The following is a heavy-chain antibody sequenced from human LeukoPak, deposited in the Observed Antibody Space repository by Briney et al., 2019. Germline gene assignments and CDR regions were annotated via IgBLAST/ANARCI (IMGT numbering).Heavy chain of an antibody. CDR2: ISGDGSTK. CDR3: VRDGASWGGDSFDI. CDR1: GFTFSNYE. D-gene: IGHD3-10*01. Sequence: GGSLRLSCTASGFTFSNYEMNWVRQTPGKGLEWATYISGDGSTKLYADSVKGRFTISRDNTKNSLYLQMNNLRAEDTAVYYCVRDGASWGGDSFDIWGQGTMVTVSS. J-gene: IGHJ3*02. V-gene: IGHV3-48*03.